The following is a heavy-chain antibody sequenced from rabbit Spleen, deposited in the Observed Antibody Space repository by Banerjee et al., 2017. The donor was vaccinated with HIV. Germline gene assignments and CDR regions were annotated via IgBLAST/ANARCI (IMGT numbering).Heavy chain of an antibody. Sequence: QEQLVESGGGLVRPEGSLKLSCTASGFSFNSGYDMCWVRQATGKGLEWVACIYAGSSTNTYSATWAKGRFTISKTSSTTVTLQMTSLTAADTATYFCARDTGSSFSSYGMDLWGQGTLVTVS. D-gene: IGHD8-1*01. CDR2: IYAGSSTNT. CDR1: GFSFNSGYD. V-gene: IGHV1S45*01. CDR3: ARDTGSSFSSYGMDL. J-gene: IGHJ6*01.